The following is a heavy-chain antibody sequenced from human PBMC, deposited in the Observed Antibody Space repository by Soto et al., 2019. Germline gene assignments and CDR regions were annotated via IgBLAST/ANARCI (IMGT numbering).Heavy chain of an antibody. CDR1: GYSFSSYW. J-gene: IGHJ4*02. Sequence: PGESLTLSCNGSGYSFSSYWISGWRQTPGKGLEWMGRIDPSDSYIIYSPSFQGHVTISLDKSVNTAYLQWSSLRTSDTGIYYCARVSCRHPPEFDYWAPRTLVTVSA. D-gene: IGHD2-15*01. CDR2: IDPSDSYI. CDR3: ARVSCRHPPEFDY. V-gene: IGHV5-10-1*01.